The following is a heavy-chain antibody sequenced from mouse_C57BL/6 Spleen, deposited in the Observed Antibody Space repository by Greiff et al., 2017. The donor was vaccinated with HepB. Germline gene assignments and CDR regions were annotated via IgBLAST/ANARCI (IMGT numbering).Heavy chain of an antibody. CDR2: INPSNGGT. CDR3: ARPTVPYWYFDV. D-gene: IGHD1-1*01. J-gene: IGHJ1*03. Sequence: QVQLQQPGTELVKPGASVKLSCKASGYTFTSYWMHWVKQRPGQGLEWIGNINPSNGGTNYNEKFKSKATLTVDKSSSTAYMQLSSLTSEDSAVYCCARPTVPYWYFDVWGTGTTVTVSS. CDR1: GYTFTSYW. V-gene: IGHV1-53*01.